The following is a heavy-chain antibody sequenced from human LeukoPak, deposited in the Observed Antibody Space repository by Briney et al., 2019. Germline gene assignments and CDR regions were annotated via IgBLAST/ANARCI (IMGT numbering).Heavy chain of an antibody. V-gene: IGHV4-30-4*02. CDR1: GGSISSGDYY. Sequence: PSETLSLTCTVSGGSISSGDYYWSWIRQPPGKGLEWIAYMYYSGSTYYNPSLKSRVTMSADTSKNQFSLKLSSVTAADTAVYYCARADPYYFDYWGQGTLVTVSS. CDR3: ARADPYYFDY. CDR2: MYYSGST. J-gene: IGHJ4*02.